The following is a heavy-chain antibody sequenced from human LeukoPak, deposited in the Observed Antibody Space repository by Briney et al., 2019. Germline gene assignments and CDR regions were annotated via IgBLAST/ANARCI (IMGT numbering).Heavy chain of an antibody. CDR2: IFYSGIT. J-gene: IGHJ4*02. CDR3: ARDKELPHAHFDY. Sequence: SETLSLTCNVSGGSMSNIYYWGWIRQPPGKGLEWIGNIFYSGITYYNPSLKSRVTISVDTSKNQFSLKLSSVTAADTAVYYCARDKELPHAHFDYWGQGTLVTVSS. V-gene: IGHV4-39*07. D-gene: IGHD3-10*01. CDR1: GGSMSNIYY.